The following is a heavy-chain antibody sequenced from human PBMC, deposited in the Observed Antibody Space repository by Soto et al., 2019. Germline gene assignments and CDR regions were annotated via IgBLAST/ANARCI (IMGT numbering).Heavy chain of an antibody. V-gene: IGHV5-51*01. D-gene: IGHD1-7*01. Sequence: GESLKISCEGSGYGFSDYWIGWVRQVPGKGLEWMGIIYPGDSDTRYSPSFRGQVTISADKSVSTAYLQWSSLKASDTAIYYCARALTGTIHPHYFDSWGRGTLVTVSS. CDR3: ARALTGTIHPHYFDS. CDR2: IYPGDSDT. CDR1: GYGFSDYW. J-gene: IGHJ4*02.